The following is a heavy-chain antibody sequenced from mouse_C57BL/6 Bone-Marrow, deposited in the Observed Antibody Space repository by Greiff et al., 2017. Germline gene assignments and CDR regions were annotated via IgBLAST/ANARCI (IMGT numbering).Heavy chain of an antibody. Sequence: VQLQQPGAELVMPGASVKLSCKASGYTFTSYWMHWVKQRPGQGLEWIGEIDPSDSYTNYTQKFKGKSTLTVDKSSSTAYMQLSSLASEDSAVYYCARGGFAYWGQGTLVTVSA. CDR2: IDPSDSYT. CDR3: ARGGFAY. V-gene: IGHV1-69*01. CDR1: GYTFTSYW. J-gene: IGHJ3*01.